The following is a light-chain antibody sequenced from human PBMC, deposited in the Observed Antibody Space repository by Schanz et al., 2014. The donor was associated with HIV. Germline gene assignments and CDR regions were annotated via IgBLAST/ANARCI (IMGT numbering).Light chain of an antibody. CDR3: AAWDDSLNGVV. CDR1: SSNIGAYSD. CDR2: GNK. J-gene: IGLJ2*01. Sequence: QSVLTQPPSVSGAPGQSVTISCTGSSSNIGAYSDVHWYQQLPGTAPKLLIYGNKYRPSGVPDRFSGSKSGTSASLAISGLQSEDEADYYCAAWDDSLNGVVFGGGTKLTVL. V-gene: IGLV1-40*01.